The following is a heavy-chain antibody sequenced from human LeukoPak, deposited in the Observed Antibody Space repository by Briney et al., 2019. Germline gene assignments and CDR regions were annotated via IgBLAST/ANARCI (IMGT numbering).Heavy chain of an antibody. D-gene: IGHD4-17*01. V-gene: IGHV3-30-3*01. CDR2: ISYDGSNK. CDR1: GFTFSSYA. Sequence: GGSLRLSCAASGFTFSSYAMHWVRQAPGKGLEWVAVISYDGSNKYYADSVKGRFTISRDNSKNTLYLQMNSLRAEDTAVYYCAREDDYGDYESAFDIWGQGTMVTVSS. J-gene: IGHJ3*02. CDR3: AREDDYGDYESAFDI.